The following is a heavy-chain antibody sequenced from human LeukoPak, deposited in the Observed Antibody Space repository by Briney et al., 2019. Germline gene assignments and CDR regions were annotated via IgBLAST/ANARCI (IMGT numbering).Heavy chain of an antibody. CDR2: IYYSGST. CDR1: GGSISSYY. V-gene: IGHV4-59*08. D-gene: IGHD4-17*01. J-gene: IGHJ5*02. CDR3: AGMTTVSRGWFDP. Sequence: TSETLSLTCTVSGGSISSYYWSWIRQPPGKGLEWIGYIYYSGSTNYNPSLKSRVTISVDTSKNQFSLKLSSVTAADTAVYYCAGMTTVSRGWFDPWGQGTLVTVSS.